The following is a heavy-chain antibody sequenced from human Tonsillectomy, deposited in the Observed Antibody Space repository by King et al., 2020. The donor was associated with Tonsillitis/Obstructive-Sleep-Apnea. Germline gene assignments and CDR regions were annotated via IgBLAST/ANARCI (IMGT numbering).Heavy chain of an antibody. CDR1: GFSLSTSGVG. CDR3: AHSLHYTSPNDAFDI. Sequence: TLKESGPTLVKPTQTLTLTCTFSGFSLSTSGVGEGWIRQPPGKALEWLALIYWDDDKRYSPSLKSRLTITKDTSKNQVVLTMTNMDPVDTATYYCAHSLHYTSPNDAFDIWGQGTMVTVSS. CDR2: IYWDDDK. D-gene: IGHD3-10*01. V-gene: IGHV2-5*02. J-gene: IGHJ3*02.